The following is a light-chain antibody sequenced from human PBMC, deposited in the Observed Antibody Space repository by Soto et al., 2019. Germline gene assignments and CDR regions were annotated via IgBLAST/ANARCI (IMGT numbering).Light chain of an antibody. CDR1: QSIFRW. J-gene: IGKJ4*01. CDR2: KAS. Sequence: DMQMNQPPSTLSASIGDRVTITCRASQSIFRWLAWYQQKPGRAPNLLIYKASSLESGVPSRFSGSGSGTEFTLTISSLQPDDFATYFCQQYDTFSTLGGGTKVDIK. CDR3: QQYDTFST. V-gene: IGKV1-5*03.